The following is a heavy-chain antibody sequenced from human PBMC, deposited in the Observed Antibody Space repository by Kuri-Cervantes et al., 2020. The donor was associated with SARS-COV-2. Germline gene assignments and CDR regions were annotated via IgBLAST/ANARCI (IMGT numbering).Heavy chain of an antibody. CDR1: GFTFSSYW. Sequence: GESLKIFCAASGFTFSSYWMHWVRQAPGKGLVWVSRINSDGSSTSYADSVKGRFTISRDNAKNTLYLQMNCLRAEDTAVYYCAKEMGATKYFQHWGQGTLVTVSS. CDR3: AKEMGATKYFQH. CDR2: INSDGSST. D-gene: IGHD1-26*01. J-gene: IGHJ1*01. V-gene: IGHV3-74*01.